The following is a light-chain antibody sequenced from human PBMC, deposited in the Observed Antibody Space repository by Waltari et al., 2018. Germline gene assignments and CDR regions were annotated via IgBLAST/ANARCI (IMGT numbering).Light chain of an antibody. J-gene: IGLJ1*01. Sequence: SYELTQPPSVSVSPGQTARITCSGDALPKQYAYWYQQKPGQAPVLVIYKDSERPSGIPERFSGSSSGTTVTLTISGGQAEDEADYYCQSADSSGTYGVFGTGTKVTVL. CDR1: ALPKQY. V-gene: IGLV3-25*03. CDR3: QSADSSGTYGV. CDR2: KDS.